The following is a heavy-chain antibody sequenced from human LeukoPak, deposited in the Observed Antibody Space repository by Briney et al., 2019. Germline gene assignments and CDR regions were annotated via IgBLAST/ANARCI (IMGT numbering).Heavy chain of an antibody. CDR3: ARVRFGELIDY. Sequence: PSETLSLTCTVSGGSISSSSYYWGWIRQPPGKGLERIGRIYYSGSTYYHPSLKSQVTISVDTSKNQFSRKLSSVTAADTAVYYCARVRFGELIDYWGQGTLVTVSS. D-gene: IGHD3-10*01. J-gene: IGHJ4*02. V-gene: IGHV4-39*07. CDR2: IYYSGST. CDR1: GGSISSSSYY.